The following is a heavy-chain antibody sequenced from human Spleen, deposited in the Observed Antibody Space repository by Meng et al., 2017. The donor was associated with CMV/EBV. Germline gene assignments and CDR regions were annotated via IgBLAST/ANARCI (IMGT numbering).Heavy chain of an antibody. J-gene: IGHJ4*02. Sequence: SVKVSCKTSGSPFDSYGITWVRQAPGQGLEWIGGIIPISGPPSYAQTFQARVTITTDESTRTASMELSSLRSEETSIYYCARARWGDFDYWGQGTLVTVSS. CDR3: ARARWGDFDY. V-gene: IGHV1-69*05. CDR1: GSPFDSYG. D-gene: IGHD3-16*01. CDR2: IIPISGPP.